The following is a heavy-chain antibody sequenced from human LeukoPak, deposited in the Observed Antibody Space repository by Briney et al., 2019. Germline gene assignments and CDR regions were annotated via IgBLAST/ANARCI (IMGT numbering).Heavy chain of an antibody. D-gene: IGHD6-19*01. CDR2: INPNSGGT. Sequence: ASVKVSCKASGYTFTGYYMNWVRQAPGQGLEWMGWINPNSGGTNYAQKFQGRVTMTRDTPISTAYMELSRLRSDDTAVYYCARARENRQWLTTWGQGTLVTVSS. CDR3: ARARENRQWLTT. J-gene: IGHJ4*02. V-gene: IGHV1-2*02. CDR1: GYTFTGYY.